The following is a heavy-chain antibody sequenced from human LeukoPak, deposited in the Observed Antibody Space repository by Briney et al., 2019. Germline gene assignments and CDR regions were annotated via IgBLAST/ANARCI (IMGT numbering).Heavy chain of an antibody. CDR2: INTNTGNP. CDR1: GYTFTSYA. V-gene: IGHV7-4-1*02. Sequence: GASVKVSCKASGYTFTSYAMSWVRQAPGQGLEWMGWINTNTGNPTYAQGFTGRFVFSLDTSVSTAYLQISSLKAEDTAMYYCARDPPIIYGSGSYLVYWGQGTLVTVSS. J-gene: IGHJ4*02. D-gene: IGHD3-10*01. CDR3: ARDPPIIYGSGSYLVY.